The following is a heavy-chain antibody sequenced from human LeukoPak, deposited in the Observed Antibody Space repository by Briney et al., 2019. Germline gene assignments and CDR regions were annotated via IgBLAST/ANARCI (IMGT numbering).Heavy chain of an antibody. CDR3: AKALSFDSSGSLNDY. Sequence: GGSLRLSCAASGFTFSRYWMHWLRQAPGKGLEWVAVISYDGSNKYYADSVKGRFTISRDNSKNTLYLQMNSLRAEDTAVYYCAKALSFDSSGSLNDYWGQGTLVTVSS. J-gene: IGHJ4*02. V-gene: IGHV3-30*18. CDR2: ISYDGSNK. CDR1: GFTFSRYW. D-gene: IGHD3-22*01.